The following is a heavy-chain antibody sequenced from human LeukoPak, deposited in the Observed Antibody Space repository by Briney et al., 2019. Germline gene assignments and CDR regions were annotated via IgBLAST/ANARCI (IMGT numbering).Heavy chain of an antibody. CDR2: IYSGGST. Sequence: GGSLRLSCAASGLTISNNFMGWVRQAPGKGLEWVSLIYSGGSTYSADSVKGRFTISRDNSKNTLHLQMNSLRAEDTAVYYCTRDTDYYGSGRHGYFDHWGQGTLVTVSS. V-gene: IGHV3-66*01. CDR3: TRDTDYYGSGRHGYFDH. CDR1: GLTISNNF. J-gene: IGHJ1*01. D-gene: IGHD3-10*01.